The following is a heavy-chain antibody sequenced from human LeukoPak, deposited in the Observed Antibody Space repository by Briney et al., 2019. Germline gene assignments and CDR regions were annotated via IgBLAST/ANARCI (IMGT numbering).Heavy chain of an antibody. CDR2: IRSSSSYI. V-gene: IGHV3-21*01. J-gene: IGHJ4*02. CDR1: GFTFSSYS. CDR3: ARGYYDSSGNMDY. D-gene: IGHD3-22*01. Sequence: GGSLRLSCAASGFTFSSYSMNWVRQAPGKGLEWVSSIRSSSSYIYYAASVKGRFTISRDNAKKSLYLQMNSLRAEDTAVYYCARGYYDSSGNMDYWGQGTLVTVSS.